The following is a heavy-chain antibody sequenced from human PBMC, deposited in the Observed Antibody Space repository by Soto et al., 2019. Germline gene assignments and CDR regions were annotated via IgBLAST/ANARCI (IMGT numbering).Heavy chain of an antibody. Sequence: GGSLRLSCAASGFTFSTYAIHWVRQAPGKGLEWVAFISYDGSNEYYAGSVKGRFTLSRDNSNNTVSLQMNSLRAEDTAMYYCARVLHHYDSKSPFNNWGQGTLVTVSS. V-gene: IGHV3-30-3*01. CDR2: ISYDGSNE. CDR3: ARVLHHYDSKSPFNN. J-gene: IGHJ4*02. D-gene: IGHD3-22*01. CDR1: GFTFSTYA.